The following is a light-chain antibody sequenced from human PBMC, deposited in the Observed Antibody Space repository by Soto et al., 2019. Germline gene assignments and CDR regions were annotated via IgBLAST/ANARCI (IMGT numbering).Light chain of an antibody. J-gene: IGKJ3*01. CDR3: QKYSSVPV. CDR2: AAS. CDR1: QDIRNF. Sequence: DIQMTQSPTSLSASVGDRVTITCRASQDIRNFVAWYQQKPGKAPKLLIYAASTLQSAFPSRFSGSGSGTDFTLTINSLQPEDVATYSCQKYSSVPVFGPGTKVEIK. V-gene: IGKV1-27*01.